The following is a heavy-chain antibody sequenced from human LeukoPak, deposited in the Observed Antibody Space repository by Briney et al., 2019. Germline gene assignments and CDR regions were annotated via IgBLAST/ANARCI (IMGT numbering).Heavy chain of an antibody. Sequence: SETLSLTCAVSGGSFSGYYWSWIRQPPGKGLEWIGEINQSGSTNYNPSLKSRVTISLDTSKNQFSLRLRSVTAADTAVYYCARHYGSGSYYAYWGQGTLVTVSS. CDR1: GGSFSGYY. CDR3: ARHYGSGSYYAY. J-gene: IGHJ4*02. CDR2: INQSGST. D-gene: IGHD3-10*01. V-gene: IGHV4-34*01.